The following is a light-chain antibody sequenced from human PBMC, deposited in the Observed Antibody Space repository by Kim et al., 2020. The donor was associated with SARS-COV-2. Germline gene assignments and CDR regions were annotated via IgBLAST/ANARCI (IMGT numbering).Light chain of an antibody. Sequence: DIQMTQSPSTLSASVGDRVTITCRASQSFSSWLAWYQQKPGKVPKLLIYKTSILERGVPSRFSGSGSGTEFTLTISSLQPDDFATYDCKQYNNFPITFGQERRLEIK. CDR3: KQYNNFPIT. CDR2: KTS. V-gene: IGKV1-5*03. J-gene: IGKJ5*01. CDR1: QSFSSW.